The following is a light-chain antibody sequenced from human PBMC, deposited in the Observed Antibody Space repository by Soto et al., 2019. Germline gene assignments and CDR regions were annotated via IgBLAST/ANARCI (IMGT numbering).Light chain of an antibody. CDR1: QRVSSPS. Sequence: TLSPVAVSLTPEERATLSCRASQRVSSPSLIWYPQKPGRPPRILIIDASSRRTGVPDGCSGGGSGRDVTITISILLHAEDGVCYCSQFSACLPSTFGQGTKVDIK. CDR3: SQFSACLPST. CDR2: DAS. V-gene: IGKV3D-20*01. J-gene: IGKJ1*01.